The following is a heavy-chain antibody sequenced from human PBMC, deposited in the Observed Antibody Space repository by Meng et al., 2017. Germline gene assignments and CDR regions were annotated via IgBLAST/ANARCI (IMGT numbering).Heavy chain of an antibody. CDR2: ISYDGSNK. CDR3: ARGKEIAAAGFYFYY. J-gene: IGHJ4*02. Sequence: GESLKISCAASGSTFSSYAMHWLRQAPGKGLEWVAVISYDGSNKYYADSVKGRFTISRDNSKNTLYLQMNSLRAEDTAVYYCARGKEIAAAGFYFYYWGQGTLVTVSS. V-gene: IGHV3-30*01. CDR1: GSTFSSYA. D-gene: IGHD6-13*01.